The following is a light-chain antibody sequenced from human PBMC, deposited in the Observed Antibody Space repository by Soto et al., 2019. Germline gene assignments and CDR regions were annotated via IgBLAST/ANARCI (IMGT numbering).Light chain of an antibody. Sequence: EIVLTQSPGTLSLSPGERATLSCRASQSVSSSYLAWYQQKPGQAPRLLIYGASSRATGIPDRFSGSGSGTDFTLTISRLXXXDFAVYYCQQYGSSPKYTFGQGTKLEIK. V-gene: IGKV3-20*01. J-gene: IGKJ2*01. CDR2: GAS. CDR1: QSVSSSY. CDR3: QQYGSSPKYT.